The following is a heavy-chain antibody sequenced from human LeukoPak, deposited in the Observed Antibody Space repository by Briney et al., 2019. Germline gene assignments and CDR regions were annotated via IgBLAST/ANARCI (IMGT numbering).Heavy chain of an antibody. D-gene: IGHD3-3*01. Sequence: GSSVKVSCKASGGTFISYAISWVRQAPGQGREGMGGIIPIFGTANYAQKFQGRVTITADESTSTAYMELSSLRSEDTAVYYCARGAFLEWIIDYWGQGTLVTVSS. J-gene: IGHJ4*02. V-gene: IGHV1-69*01. CDR2: IIPIFGTA. CDR1: GGTFISYA. CDR3: ARGAFLEWIIDY.